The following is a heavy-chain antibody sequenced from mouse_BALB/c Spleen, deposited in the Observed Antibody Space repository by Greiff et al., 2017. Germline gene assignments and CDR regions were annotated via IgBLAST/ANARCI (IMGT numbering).Heavy chain of an antibody. CDR3: VRQGGIISFDY. D-gene: IGHD1-1*01. CDR1: GFTFNTYA. Sequence: GGGLVQPKGSLKLSCAASGFTFNTYAMTWVRQAPGKGLEWVARIRSKSNNYATYYADSVKDRFTISRDDSQSMLYLQMNNLKTEDTAMYYCVRQGGIISFDYWGQGTTLTVSS. J-gene: IGHJ2*01. V-gene: IGHV10-1*02. CDR2: IRSKSNNYAT.